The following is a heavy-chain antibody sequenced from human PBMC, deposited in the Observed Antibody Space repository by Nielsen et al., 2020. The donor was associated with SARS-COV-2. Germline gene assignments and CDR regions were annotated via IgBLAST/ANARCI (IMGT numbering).Heavy chain of an antibody. CDR1: GYTFTSYA. CDR3: ARDSTKKIHAFDI. D-gene: IGHD2-8*01. V-gene: IGHV1-3*01. CDR2: INAGNGNT. J-gene: IGHJ3*02. Sequence: ASVKVSCKASGYTFTSYAMHWVRQAPGQRLEWMGWINAGNGNTKYSQKFQGRVTITRDTSASTAYMELSSLRSEDTAVYYCARDSTKKIHAFDIWGQGTMVTVSS.